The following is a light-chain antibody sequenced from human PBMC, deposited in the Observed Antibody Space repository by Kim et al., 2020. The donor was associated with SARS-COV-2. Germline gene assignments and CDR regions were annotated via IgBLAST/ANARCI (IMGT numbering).Light chain of an antibody. CDR3: AAWDDSLSGWV. CDR2: RNN. Sequence: GQRVTTACPGSSSNIGSNYVYWYPQLPGTAPKLLIYRNNQRPSGVPDRFSGSKSGTSASLAISGLRSEDEADYYCAAWDDSLSGWVFGGGTKVTVL. V-gene: IGLV1-47*01. J-gene: IGLJ3*02. CDR1: SSNIGSNY.